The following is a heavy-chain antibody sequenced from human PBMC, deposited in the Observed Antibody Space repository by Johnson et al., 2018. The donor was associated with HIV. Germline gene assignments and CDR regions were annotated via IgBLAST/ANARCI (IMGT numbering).Heavy chain of an antibody. V-gene: IGHV3-30*03. CDR1: GFTFSSYG. CDR3: ASPWGRFSTPSLDIFDI. D-gene: IGHD6-6*01. J-gene: IGHJ3*02. CDR2: ISYDGSDK. Sequence: VQLVESGGGVVQPGRSLRLSCAASGFTFSSYGMHWVRQAPGKGLEWVAVISYDGSDKYYADSVKGRFSISRDNSKNTLFLEMNSLRAEDTAVYYCASPWGRFSTPSLDIFDIWGQGTMVTVSS.